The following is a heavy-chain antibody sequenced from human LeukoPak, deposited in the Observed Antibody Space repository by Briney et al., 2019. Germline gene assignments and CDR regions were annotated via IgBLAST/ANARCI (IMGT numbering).Heavy chain of an antibody. J-gene: IGHJ6*03. CDR1: GGTFSSYA. D-gene: IGHD6-13*01. CDR2: IIPIFGTA. Sequence: ASVKVSCKASGGTFSSYAISWVRQAPGQGLEWMGRIIPIFGTANYAQKFQGRVTITADKSTSTAYMELSSLRSEDTAVYYCASGPLFEYSSSWRIQYYYYYYYYMDVWGKGTTVTVSS. V-gene: IGHV1-69*06. CDR3: ASGPLFEYSSSWRIQYYYYYYYYMDV.